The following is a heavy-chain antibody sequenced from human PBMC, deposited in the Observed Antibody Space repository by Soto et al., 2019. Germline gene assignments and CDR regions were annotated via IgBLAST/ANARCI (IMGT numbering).Heavy chain of an antibody. CDR2: NYYSGIT. Sequence: QVQLQESGPGLVKPSQTLSLTCTVSGGSISSGGYYWTWIRQHPGKGLEWIGYNYYSGITYYNPSLKSPVPLSLDTSKNQCSLQLSSVTAADTAVYYCARGSSIAGLYYGMDVWGQGTTVTVSS. V-gene: IGHV4-31*01. J-gene: IGHJ6*02. CDR1: GGSISSGGYY. CDR3: ARGSSIAGLYYGMDV. D-gene: IGHD6-6*01.